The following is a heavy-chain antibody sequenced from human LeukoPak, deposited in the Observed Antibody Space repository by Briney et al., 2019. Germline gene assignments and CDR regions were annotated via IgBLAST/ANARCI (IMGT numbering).Heavy chain of an antibody. Sequence: GGSLRLSCAASGFTFSIYAMHWVRQAPGKGLEYISSISSDGGSTYYADSVKGRFTISRDNSKNTLYLQMGRLRAEDMAVYYCARSNNIVGATYFDYWGQGTLVTVSS. D-gene: IGHD1-26*01. V-gene: IGHV3-64*02. CDR1: GFTFSIYA. CDR2: ISSDGGST. J-gene: IGHJ4*02. CDR3: ARSNNIVGATYFDY.